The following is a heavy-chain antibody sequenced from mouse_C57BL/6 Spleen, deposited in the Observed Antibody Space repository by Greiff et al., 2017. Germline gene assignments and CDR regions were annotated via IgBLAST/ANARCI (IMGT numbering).Heavy chain of an antibody. D-gene: IGHD2-5*01. CDR3: ARDSNSYFDV. CDR2: IHPHSGST. V-gene: IGHV1-64*01. J-gene: IGHJ1*03. CDR1: GYTFTDYW. Sequence: QVQLKESGPELVKPGASVKIPCKASGYTFTDYWMHWVKQRPGQVLEWIGMIHPHSGSTNYNEKFKSMATLTVDKSSSTAYMQLSSLTSEDSAVYYCARDSNSYFDVWGTGTTVTVSS.